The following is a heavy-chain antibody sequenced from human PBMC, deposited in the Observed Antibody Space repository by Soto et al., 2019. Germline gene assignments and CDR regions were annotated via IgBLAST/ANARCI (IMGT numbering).Heavy chain of an antibody. CDR3: ARKYSGSSWFDP. Sequence: ASVKVSCKASGYTFSSSGVTWVRQAPGQGLEWMGWISTYNGNTNYAQKLLGRVTMTTDTSTRTAYMELRSLKSDDTAVYYCARKYSGSSWFDPWGQGTLVTVSS. D-gene: IGHD6-6*01. CDR1: GYTFSSSG. CDR2: ISTYNGNT. J-gene: IGHJ5*02. V-gene: IGHV1-18*01.